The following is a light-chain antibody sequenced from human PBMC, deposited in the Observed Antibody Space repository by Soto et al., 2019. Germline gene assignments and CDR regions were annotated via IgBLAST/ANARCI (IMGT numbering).Light chain of an antibody. V-gene: IGKV1-27*01. Sequence: DIQMTQSPSSLSASVVYRVTITCRASLPFSNYLAWYQQKPGKIPNLLIYAASTLQAGVPSRFSVSGSGTDFTLTISSLKPEEVAAYYCQKYNRAPLTFGGGTNVEIK. CDR2: AAS. CDR3: QKYNRAPLT. CDR1: LPFSNY. J-gene: IGKJ4*01.